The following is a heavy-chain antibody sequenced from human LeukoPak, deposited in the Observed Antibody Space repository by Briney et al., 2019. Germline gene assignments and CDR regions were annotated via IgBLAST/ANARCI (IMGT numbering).Heavy chain of an antibody. CDR2: ISSDGSKK. CDR3: AREPHYNDGSGDYTPYTDY. D-gene: IGHD3-22*01. J-gene: IGHJ4*02. Sequence: GTSLRLSCAASGFTFSSFSIHWVRQALGKRLEWVAVISSDGSKKFYADSVKGRFTISRDNSKNTLYLQMNSLGAEDTAVYYCAREPHYNDGSGDYTPYTDYWGQGTLVTVSS. CDR1: GFTFSSFS. V-gene: IGHV3-30-3*01.